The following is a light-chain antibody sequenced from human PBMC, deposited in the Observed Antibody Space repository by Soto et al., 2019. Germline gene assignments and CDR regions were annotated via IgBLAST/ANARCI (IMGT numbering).Light chain of an antibody. CDR3: SSYTTSTTVV. J-gene: IGLJ2*01. CDR2: DVN. CDR1: SSDVGTYNY. V-gene: IGLV2-14*01. Sequence: QSALTQPASVSGSPGQSITISCTGTSSDVGTYNYVSWYQQHPGKAPKLMIYDVNSRPSGVSNRFSGSKSGNTASLTISGLQAEDEADYYCSSYTTSTTVVFGGGTKVPVL.